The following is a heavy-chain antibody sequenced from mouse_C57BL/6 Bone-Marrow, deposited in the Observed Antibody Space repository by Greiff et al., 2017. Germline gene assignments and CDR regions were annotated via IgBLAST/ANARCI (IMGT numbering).Heavy chain of an antibody. Sequence: QVHVQQSGAELVRPGASVTLSCKASGYTFTDYEMHWVKQTPVHGLEWIGAIDPETGGTAYNQKFKGKAILTADKSSSTAYMELRSLTSEDSAVYYCTRSKLVFDYWGQGTTLTVSS. J-gene: IGHJ2*01. CDR3: TRSKLVFDY. V-gene: IGHV1-15*01. CDR2: IDPETGGT. D-gene: IGHD1-3*01. CDR1: GYTFTDYE.